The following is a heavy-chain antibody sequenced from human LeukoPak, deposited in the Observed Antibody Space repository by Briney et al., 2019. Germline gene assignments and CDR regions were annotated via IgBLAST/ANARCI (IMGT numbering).Heavy chain of an antibody. CDR2: AGVNDGHT. V-gene: IGHV1-18*04. J-gene: IGHJ4*02. Sequence: GASVRVSCKASGNSFFTHGFSWVRQAPGQGLKWMGWAGVNDGHTNYAQKVQDRVTVTTDKSTNTAYMELRSLRSDDTAVYYCARDRDGSGSQSYWGQGTLVTVSS. D-gene: IGHD3-10*01. CDR1: GNSFFTHG. CDR3: ARDRDGSGSQSY.